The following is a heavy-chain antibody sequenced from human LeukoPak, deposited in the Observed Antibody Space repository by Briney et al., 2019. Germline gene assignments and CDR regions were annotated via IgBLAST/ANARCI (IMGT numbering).Heavy chain of an antibody. Sequence: GGSLRLSCAASGFTFSTYAMHWVRQAPGKGLEWVAVISNDATKRYCADSVKGRSTISRDNSENTLYLQTNSLRAEDTAVYYCAKDMNTVTTTFDYWGQGTLVTVSS. J-gene: IGHJ4*02. CDR1: GFTFSTYA. D-gene: IGHD4-17*01. CDR2: ISNDATKR. CDR3: AKDMNTVTTTFDY. V-gene: IGHV3-30*18.